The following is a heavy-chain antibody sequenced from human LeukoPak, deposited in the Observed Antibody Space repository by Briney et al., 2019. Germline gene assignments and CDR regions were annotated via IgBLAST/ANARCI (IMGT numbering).Heavy chain of an antibody. CDR2: IYYSGST. CDR1: GGSISSYY. CDR3: ARGNNYDILTGYYSVGLLDY. D-gene: IGHD3-9*01. V-gene: IGHV4-59*01. Sequence: SETLSLTCTVSGGSISSYYWSWIRQPPGKGLEWIGYIYYSGSTNYNPSLKSRVTISVDTSKNQFPLKLSSLTAADTAVYYCARGNNYDILTGYYSVGLLDYWGQGTLVTVSS. J-gene: IGHJ4*02.